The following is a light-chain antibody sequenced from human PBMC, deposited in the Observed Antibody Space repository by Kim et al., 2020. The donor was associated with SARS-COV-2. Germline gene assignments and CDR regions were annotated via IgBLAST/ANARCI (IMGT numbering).Light chain of an antibody. CDR2: EVS. CDR1: SSAVGNYNR. V-gene: IGLV2-18*02. CDR3: SSYTSSNTVL. Sequence: GQSVTISCTGTSSAVGNYNRVSWYQQPPGTAPKLMIYEVSNRPSGVPDRFSGSKSGNTASLTISGLQAEDEADYYCSSYTSSNTVLFGGGTQLTVL. J-gene: IGLJ2*01.